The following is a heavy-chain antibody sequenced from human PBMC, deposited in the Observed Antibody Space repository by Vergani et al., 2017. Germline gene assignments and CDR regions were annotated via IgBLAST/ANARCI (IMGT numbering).Heavy chain of an antibody. CDR1: GGSISSGGYS. V-gene: IGHV4-30-2*01. D-gene: IGHD6-19*01. CDR3: ARGYSSGWYYFDY. J-gene: IGHJ4*02. Sequence: QLQLPESGSGLVKPSQTLSLTCAVSGGSISSGGYSWSWIRQPPGKGLEWIGYIYHSGSTYYNPSLKSRVTISVDRSKNQFSLKLSSVTAADTAVYYCARGYSSGWYYFDYWGQGTLVTVSS. CDR2: IYHSGST.